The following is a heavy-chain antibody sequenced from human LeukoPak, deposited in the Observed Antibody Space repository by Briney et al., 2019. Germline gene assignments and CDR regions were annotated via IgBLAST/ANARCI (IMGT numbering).Heavy chain of an antibody. CDR1: GGSISSSSYY. J-gene: IGHJ4*02. CDR3: AKDVRGVQGH. CDR2: IYYSGST. V-gene: IGHV4-39*02. Sequence: PSETLSLTCTVSGGSISSSSYYWGWIRQPPGKGLEWIGSIYYSGSTYYNPSLKSRVTISVDTSKNQFSLKLSSVTAADTAVYYCAKDVRGVQGHWGQGTLVTVSS. D-gene: IGHD3-10*01.